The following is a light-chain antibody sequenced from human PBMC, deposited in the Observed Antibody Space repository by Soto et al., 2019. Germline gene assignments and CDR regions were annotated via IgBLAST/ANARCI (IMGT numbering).Light chain of an antibody. CDR1: RSDIGGDNY. CDR3: SSFAGSNTYIV. CDR2: EVT. Sequence: QSALTQPPSASGSPGQSVTISCTGPRSDIGGDNYVSWYHQQPGKVPKLIIYEVTERPSGVPGRFSASKSGDTASLTVTGLRAEDEGVYYCSSFAGSNTYIVFGGGTQLTVL. V-gene: IGLV2-8*01. J-gene: IGLJ2*01.